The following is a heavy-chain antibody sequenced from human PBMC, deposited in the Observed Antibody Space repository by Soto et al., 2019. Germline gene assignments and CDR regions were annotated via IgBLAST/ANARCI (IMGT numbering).Heavy chain of an antibody. V-gene: IGHV3-23*01. CDR1: GFTFSSYA. D-gene: IGHD4-17*01. CDR2: ISDSGGST. Sequence: GGSLRLSCAASGFTFSSYAMSWVRQAPGKGLEWVSTISDSGGSTYYADSVKGRFTISRDNSKNTLYLQMNNLRAEDTAVYYCAKVLTTVTRRAFDYWGQGTLVTVS. J-gene: IGHJ4*02. CDR3: AKVLTTVTRRAFDY.